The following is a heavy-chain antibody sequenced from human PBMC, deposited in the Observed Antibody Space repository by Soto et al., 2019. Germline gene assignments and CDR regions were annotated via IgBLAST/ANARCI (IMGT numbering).Heavy chain of an antibody. CDR2: IHYSETT. V-gene: IGHV4-39*01. Sequence: SETLSLTCSVSGVSMSNNNDYWGWIRQPPGKGLEWIGSIHYSETTKYNPSLKNRVSISVDTSKKQFSLRLSSVTAADTAVYYXARQVSWWVGTFDWGQGTLVTVSS. CDR3: ARQVSWWVGTFD. D-gene: IGHD2-15*01. CDR1: GVSMSNNNDY. J-gene: IGHJ4*02.